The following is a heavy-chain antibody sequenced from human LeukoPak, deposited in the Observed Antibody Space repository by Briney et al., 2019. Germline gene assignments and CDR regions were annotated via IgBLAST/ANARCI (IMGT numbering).Heavy chain of an antibody. CDR3: ARLPLFDCTATRCYSGWFDP. J-gene: IGHJ5*02. V-gene: IGHV4-39*01. D-gene: IGHD2-2*01. CDR1: GGSFSNSSYY. Sequence: SETLSLTCTVSGGSFSNSSYYWGWIRQPPGKGLEWIGSIYYRGNTYYNPSLKSRVTISIDTSKNQFSLNLSSVTAADTAVYYCARLPLFDCTATRCYSGWFDPWGQGTLVTVSS. CDR2: IYYRGNT.